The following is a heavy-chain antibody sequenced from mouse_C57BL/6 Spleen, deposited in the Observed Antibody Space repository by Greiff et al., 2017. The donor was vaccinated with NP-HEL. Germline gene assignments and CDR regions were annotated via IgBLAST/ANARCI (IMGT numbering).Heavy chain of an antibody. D-gene: IGHD4-1*01. CDR2: IYPGDGDT. V-gene: IGHV1-80*01. CDR3: ARNSKTGTEGLFAY. CDR1: GYAFSSYW. J-gene: IGHJ3*01. Sequence: VQLQQSGAELVKPGASVKISCKASGYAFSSYWMNWVKQRPGKGLEWIGQIYPGDGDTNYNGKFKGKATLTADKSSSTAYMQLSSLTSEDSAVYFWARNSKTGTEGLFAYWGQGTLVTVSA.